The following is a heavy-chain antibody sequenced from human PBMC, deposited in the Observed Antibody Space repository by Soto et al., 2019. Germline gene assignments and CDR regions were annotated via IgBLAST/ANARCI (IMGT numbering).Heavy chain of an antibody. D-gene: IGHD6-19*01. CDR1: GFTFSSYA. CDR2: ISYDGSNK. V-gene: IGHV3-30*04. J-gene: IGHJ4*02. Sequence: QVQLVESGGGVVQPGRSLRLSCAASGFTFSSYAMHWVRQAPGKGLEWVAVISYDGSNKYYADSVKGRFTISRDNSKNTLYLQMNSLRAEDTAVYYCAKDLFQWLVQYYFDYWGQGPLVTVSS. CDR3: AKDLFQWLVQYYFDY.